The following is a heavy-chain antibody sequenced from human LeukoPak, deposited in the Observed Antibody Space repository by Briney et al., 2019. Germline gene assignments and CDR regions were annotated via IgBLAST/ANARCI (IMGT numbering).Heavy chain of an antibody. D-gene: IGHD3-22*01. CDR1: GYTFITYD. CDR2: MSPNSGNT. Sequence: ASVKVSCKASGYTFITYDINWVRQATGQGLEWMGWMSPNSGNTGYAQKFQGRVTMTRNTAMSTAYMELSSLRSEDTAVYYCAMGRAYNYYDSSGYLRGIDYWGQGTLVTVSS. J-gene: IGHJ4*02. CDR3: AMGRAYNYYDSSGYLRGIDY. V-gene: IGHV1-8*01.